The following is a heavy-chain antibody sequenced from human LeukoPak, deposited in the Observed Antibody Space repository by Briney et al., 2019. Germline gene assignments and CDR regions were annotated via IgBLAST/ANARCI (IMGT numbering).Heavy chain of an antibody. J-gene: IGHJ5*02. V-gene: IGHV3-23*01. D-gene: IGHD4-17*01. CDR1: GFTLSRFA. Sequence: TGGSLRLSCAASGFTLSRFAMSWVPQAPGKGLEWVSAISGTTSSTQYADSVKGRFTNSRDNSKNTLYLQMNPRSGEDKAIYYCARDYGDYAGNWFDPWGQGTLVTVSS. CDR3: ARDYGDYAGNWFDP. CDR2: ISGTTSST.